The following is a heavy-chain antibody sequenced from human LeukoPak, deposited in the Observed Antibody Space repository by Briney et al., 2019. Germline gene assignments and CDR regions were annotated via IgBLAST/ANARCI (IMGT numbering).Heavy chain of an antibody. CDR3: ANDADYYDSRGGLLGAFDI. CDR2: ISYDGSNK. D-gene: IGHD3-22*01. V-gene: IGHV3-30*18. J-gene: IGHJ3*02. Sequence: GGSLRLSCAASGFTFSSYGMHWVRQAPGKGLEWVAVISYDGSNKYYADSVKGRFTISRDNSKNTLYLQMNSLRAEDTAVYYCANDADYYDSRGGLLGAFDIWGQGTMVTVSS. CDR1: GFTFSSYG.